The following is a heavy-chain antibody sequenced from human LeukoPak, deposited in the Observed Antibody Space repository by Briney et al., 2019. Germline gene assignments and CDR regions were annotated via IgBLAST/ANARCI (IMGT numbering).Heavy chain of an antibody. CDR1: GGSISSVGYY. Sequence: SQTLSLTCTVSGGSISSVGYYWSWIRQYPGKGLEWIGYIYYSGTTYYNPSLKSRVTMSVDTSKNQFSLKLISVTAADTAVYYCARDVTGGSYFDYWGQGTLVTVSS. CDR3: ARDVTGGSYFDY. D-gene: IGHD1-26*01. V-gene: IGHV4-31*03. CDR2: IYYSGTT. J-gene: IGHJ4*02.